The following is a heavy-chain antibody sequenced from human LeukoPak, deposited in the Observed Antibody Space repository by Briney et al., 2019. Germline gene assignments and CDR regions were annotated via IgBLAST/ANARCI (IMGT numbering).Heavy chain of an antibody. V-gene: IGHV1-2*02. D-gene: IGHD3-10*01. CDR1: GYTFTGYY. Sequence: ASVKVSCKASGYTFTGYYMHWVRQAPGQGLEWMGWINPNSGGTTYAQKFQGRVTMTRDTSISTAYMELSRLRSDDTAVYYCARTYGSGSYFRGPFDYWGQGTLVTVSS. J-gene: IGHJ4*02. CDR2: INPNSGGT. CDR3: ARTYGSGSYFRGPFDY.